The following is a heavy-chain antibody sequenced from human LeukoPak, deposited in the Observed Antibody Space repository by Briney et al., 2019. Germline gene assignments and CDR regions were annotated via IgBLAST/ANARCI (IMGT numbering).Heavy chain of an antibody. CDR1: GFTFTTYS. D-gene: IGHD5-12*01. V-gene: IGHV3-48*01. CDR2: ISRSSETI. CDR3: ARDLAY. Sequence: GGSLRLSCAASGFTFTTYSMNWVRPAPGRGLEWSSYISRSSETISYADSVKGRFTITRDNAKTSLYLQTDSLRAEDTAVYYCARDLAYWGQGTLVTVSS. J-gene: IGHJ4*02.